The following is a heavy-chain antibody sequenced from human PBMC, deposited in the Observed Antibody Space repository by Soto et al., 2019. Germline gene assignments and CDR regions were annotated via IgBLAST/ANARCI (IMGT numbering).Heavy chain of an antibody. Sequence: GGSLRLSCAASGFTFSSYAMSWVRQAPGKGLEWVSAISGSGGSTYYADSVKGRFTISRDNSKNTLYLQMNSLRAEDTAVYYCAKDPGDYYDCSGYYYVVKICYSDYWGQGTLVTVPS. CDR3: AKDPGDYYDCSGYYYVVKICYSDY. CDR1: GFTFSSYA. J-gene: IGHJ4*02. D-gene: IGHD3-22*01. V-gene: IGHV3-23*01. CDR2: ISGSGGST.